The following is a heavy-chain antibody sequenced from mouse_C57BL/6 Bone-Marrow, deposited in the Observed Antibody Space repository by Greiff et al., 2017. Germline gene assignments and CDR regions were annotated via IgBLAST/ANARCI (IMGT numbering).Heavy chain of an antibody. CDR2: IDPENGDT. V-gene: IGHV14-4*01. CDR3: TPYYYGSSYDFAY. Sequence: VQLQQSGAELVRPGASVKLSCTASGFNIKEDYMHWVKQRPEQGLEWIGWIDPENGDTEYASKFQGKATITADTSSNTAYLQLSSLTSEDTAVYYCTPYYYGSSYDFAYWGQGTTLTVSS. CDR1: GFNIKEDY. D-gene: IGHD1-1*01. J-gene: IGHJ2*01.